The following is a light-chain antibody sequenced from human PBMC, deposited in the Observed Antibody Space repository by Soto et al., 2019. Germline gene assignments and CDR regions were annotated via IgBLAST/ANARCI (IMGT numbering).Light chain of an antibody. J-gene: IGKJ1*01. CDR3: QQCGSSPQT. CDR2: GAS. V-gene: IGKV3-20*01. CDR1: QSVSSSY. Sequence: EIVLTQSPGTLSLSPGERATLSCRASQSVSSSYLAWYQQKPGQAPRLLIYGASSTATGITDRISGSGPGTDFTATISRLAPEDFSVYSCQQCGSSPQTFGQGTKVEIK.